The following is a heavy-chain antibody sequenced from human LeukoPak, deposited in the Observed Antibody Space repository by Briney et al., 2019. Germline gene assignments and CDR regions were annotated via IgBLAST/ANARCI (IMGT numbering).Heavy chain of an antibody. J-gene: IGHJ3*02. CDR2: FDPEDGET. Sequence: ASVTVSFKVSGYTLTEMSIYWVRQAPGRAIEWMGGFDPEDGETVYAPKFQGRVTMTRDTSTSTVYMELSSLRSEDTAIYYCARVGCGGDCYADDFDIWGEGAMVTVSS. D-gene: IGHD2-21*02. CDR1: GYTLTEMS. V-gene: IGHV1-24*01. CDR3: ARVGCGGDCYADDFDI.